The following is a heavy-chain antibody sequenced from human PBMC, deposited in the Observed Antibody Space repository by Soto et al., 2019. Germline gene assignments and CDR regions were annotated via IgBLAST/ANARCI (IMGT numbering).Heavy chain of an antibody. Sequence: EVQVVESGGGLVQPGGSLRLSCAASGFSVTNNYMNWVRQAPGKGLEWVSIIDIGGNTYYADSVKDRFTISRDNSRNTLYLHMDRLRAEDTAVYYCASGRGSTGYLGREHYFDYWGQGTLVTVSP. CDR3: ASGRGSTGYLGREHYFDY. J-gene: IGHJ4*02. D-gene: IGHD2-2*01. CDR1: GFSVTNNY. CDR2: IDIGGNT. V-gene: IGHV3-66*01.